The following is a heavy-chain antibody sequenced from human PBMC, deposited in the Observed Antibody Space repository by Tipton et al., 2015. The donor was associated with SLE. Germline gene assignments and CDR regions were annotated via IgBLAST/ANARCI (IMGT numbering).Heavy chain of an antibody. D-gene: IGHD3-3*01. CDR3: ARIRFLEWLRIDY. Sequence: TLSLTCTVSGYSISSGYYWGWIRQSPGKGLEWIGTIYHSGSTWYNPSLKSRVTISVDKNQFSLKLTSVTAADTAVYYCARIRFLEWLRIDYWGQGALVTVSS. CDR2: IYHSGST. V-gene: IGHV4-38-2*02. J-gene: IGHJ4*02. CDR1: GYSISSGYY.